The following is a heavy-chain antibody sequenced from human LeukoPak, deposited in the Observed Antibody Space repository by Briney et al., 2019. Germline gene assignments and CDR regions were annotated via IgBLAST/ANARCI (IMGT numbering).Heavy chain of an antibody. CDR3: ARGVTAMVRYYYYGMDV. J-gene: IGHJ6*02. D-gene: IGHD5-18*01. CDR1: GGSFSGYY. V-gene: IGHV4-34*09. CDR2: IYYSGST. Sequence: SETLSLTCAVYGGSFSGYYWSWIRQPPGKGLEWIGYIYYSGSTYYNPSLKSRVTISVDTSKNQFSLKLSSVTAADTAVYYCARGVTAMVRYYYYGMDVWGQGTTVTVSS.